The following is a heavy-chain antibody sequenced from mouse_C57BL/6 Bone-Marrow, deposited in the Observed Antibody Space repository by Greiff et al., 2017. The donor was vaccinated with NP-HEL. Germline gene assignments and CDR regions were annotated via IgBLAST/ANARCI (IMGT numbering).Heavy chain of an antibody. J-gene: IGHJ2*01. CDR3: TRSPLYGSSYVGY. CDR1: GYTFTSYW. Sequence: EVQLQQSGTVLARPGASVKMSCKTSGYTFTSYWMHWVKQRPGQGLEWIGAIYPGNSDTSYNQKFKGKAKLTAVTSASTAYMELSSLTNEDSAVYYCTRSPLYGSSYVGYWGQGTTLTVSS. CDR2: IYPGNSDT. V-gene: IGHV1-5*01. D-gene: IGHD1-1*01.